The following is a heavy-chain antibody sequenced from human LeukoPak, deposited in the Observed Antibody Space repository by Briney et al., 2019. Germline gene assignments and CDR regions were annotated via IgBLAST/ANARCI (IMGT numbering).Heavy chain of an antibody. CDR3: ARVSAAAYVYYYYMDV. Sequence: GASVKVSCKASGYTFTGYNVHWVRQAPGQGLEWMGWINPNSGGTNYAQKFQGRVTMTRDTSISTAYMELSRLRSDDTAVYYCARVSAAAYVYYYYMDVWGKGTTVTISS. CDR1: GYTFTGYN. CDR2: INPNSGGT. V-gene: IGHV1-2*02. J-gene: IGHJ6*03. D-gene: IGHD6-13*01.